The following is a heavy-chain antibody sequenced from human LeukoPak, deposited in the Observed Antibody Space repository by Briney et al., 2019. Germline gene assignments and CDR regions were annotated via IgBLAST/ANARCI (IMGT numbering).Heavy chain of an antibody. V-gene: IGHV3-7*01. CDR1: GFTFGSNW. CDR3: ARERMYSGSGSTYPYYGY. CDR2: IKPDGSEK. D-gene: IGHD3-10*01. J-gene: IGHJ4*02. Sequence: GGSRRLSWEAPGFTFGSNWMTWFRHSPGKGREWVPTIKPDGSEKYFMDSVKGRFTISRDNAKNALYLEMNSLRAEDTAEYFCARERMYSGSGSTYPYYGYWGQGTLVTVSS.